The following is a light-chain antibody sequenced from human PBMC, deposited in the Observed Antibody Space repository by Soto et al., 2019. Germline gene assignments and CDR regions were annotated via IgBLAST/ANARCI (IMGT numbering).Light chain of an antibody. CDR2: DAS. V-gene: IGKV3-11*01. J-gene: IGKJ1*01. Sequence: EIALTHSPSTLSLSPWERATHSCRASQSVSSYLAWYQQKPGQAPRLLIYDASNRATGIPARFSGSGSGTDFTLTISSLEPEDFAVYHCQQYDKWPRTFGQGTKVDI. CDR1: QSVSSY. CDR3: QQYDKWPRT.